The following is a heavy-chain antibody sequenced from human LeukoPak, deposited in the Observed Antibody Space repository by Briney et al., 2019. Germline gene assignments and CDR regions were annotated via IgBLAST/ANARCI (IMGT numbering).Heavy chain of an antibody. V-gene: IGHV3-30*03. CDR3: ARDRGYSGYGNNDY. J-gene: IGHJ4*02. Sequence: GGSLRLSCAASGFSFSRYGMHWVRQAPGKGLEWVAVISYDGSNKYYADSVKGRFTISRDNSKNTLCLQMNSLRAEDTAVYYCARDRGYSGYGNNDYWGQGTLVTVSS. D-gene: IGHD5-12*01. CDR1: GFSFSRYG. CDR2: ISYDGSNK.